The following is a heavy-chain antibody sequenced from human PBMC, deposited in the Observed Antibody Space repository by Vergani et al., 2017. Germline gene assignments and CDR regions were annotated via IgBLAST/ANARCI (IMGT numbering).Heavy chain of an antibody. V-gene: IGHV1-69*04. Sequence: QVQLVQSGAEVKKPGSSVKVSCKASGGTFSSYAISWVRQAPGQGLEWMGRIIPILGIANYAQKFQGRVTITADKSTSTAYMELSSLRSEDTAVYYCARDAGGVGYFDWFPHADAFDIWGQGTMVTVSS. J-gene: IGHJ3*02. CDR2: IIPILGIA. CDR3: ARDAGGVGYFDWFPHADAFDI. D-gene: IGHD3-9*01. CDR1: GGTFSSYA.